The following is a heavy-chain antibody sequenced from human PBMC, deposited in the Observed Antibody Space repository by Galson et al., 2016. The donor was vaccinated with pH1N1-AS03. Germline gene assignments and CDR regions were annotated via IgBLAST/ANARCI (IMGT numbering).Heavy chain of an antibody. D-gene: IGHD5/OR15-5a*01. J-gene: IGHJ4*02. Sequence: SGAEVKKPGESLKISCKGSGYIFTNYWIVWVRQMPGKGLEWMGSIYHADSRTTYSPSFQGQVTISVDESINTAYLQWTSLKASDTAMYFCARLPLIPVSPTLLDYWGQGTLVTVSS. CDR2: IYHADSRT. V-gene: IGHV5-51*01. CDR1: GYIFTNYW. CDR3: ARLPLIPVSPTLLDY.